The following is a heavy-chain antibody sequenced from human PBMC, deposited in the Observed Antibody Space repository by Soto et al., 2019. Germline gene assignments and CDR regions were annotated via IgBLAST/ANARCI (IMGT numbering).Heavy chain of an antibody. V-gene: IGHV4-34*01. J-gene: IGHJ4*02. CDR1: GGSFSGYY. CDR3: ARGHGGYSYIDY. D-gene: IGHD5-18*01. Sequence: SETLSLTCAVYGGSFSGYYWSWIRQPPGKGLEWIGEINHSGGTNYNPSLKSRVTISVDTSKNQFSLKLSSVTAADTAVYYCARGHGGYSYIDYWGQGTLVTVSS. CDR2: INHSGGT.